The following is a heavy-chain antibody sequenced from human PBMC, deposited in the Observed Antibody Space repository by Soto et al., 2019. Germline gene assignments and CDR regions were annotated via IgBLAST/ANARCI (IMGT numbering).Heavy chain of an antibody. V-gene: IGHV4-4*02. CDR2: IYHSGST. Sequence: QVQLQESGPGLVKPSGTLSLTCAVSSGSISSSNWWSWGRQPPGKGLEWIGEIYHSGSTNYNPSLKSRVTISVDKSKNQFSLKLSSVTAADTAVYYCARIWEDRSGWSYYFDYWGQGTLVTVSS. D-gene: IGHD6-19*01. J-gene: IGHJ4*02. CDR1: SGSISSSNW. CDR3: ARIWEDRSGWSYYFDY.